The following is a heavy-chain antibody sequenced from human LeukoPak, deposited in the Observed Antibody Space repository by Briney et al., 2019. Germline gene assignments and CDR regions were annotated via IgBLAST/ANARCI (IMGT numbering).Heavy chain of an antibody. CDR2: IKQDGSGK. D-gene: IGHD6-13*01. V-gene: IGHV3-7*01. Sequence: GGSLRLSCAASGFTFSSYWMSWVRQAPGKGLEWVANIKQDGSGKYYVDSVKGRFTISRDNAKNSLYLQMNSLRAEDTAVYYCARRPDSSSWYDGDYWGQGTLVTVSS. J-gene: IGHJ4*02. CDR3: ARRPDSSSWYDGDY. CDR1: GFTFSSYW.